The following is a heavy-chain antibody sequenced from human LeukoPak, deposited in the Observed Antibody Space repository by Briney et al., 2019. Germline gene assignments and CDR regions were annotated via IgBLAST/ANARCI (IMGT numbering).Heavy chain of an antibody. J-gene: IGHJ4*02. Sequence: PGGPLRLSCAASGFTFSSYWMSWVRQAPGKGLEWVANIKQDGSEKYYVDSVKGRFTISRDNAKNSLYLQMNSLRAEDTAVYYCARARANYYGSGSYYYYFDYWGQGTLVTVSS. CDR3: ARARANYYGSGSYYYYFDY. V-gene: IGHV3-7*01. CDR1: GFTFSSYW. D-gene: IGHD3-10*01. CDR2: IKQDGSEK.